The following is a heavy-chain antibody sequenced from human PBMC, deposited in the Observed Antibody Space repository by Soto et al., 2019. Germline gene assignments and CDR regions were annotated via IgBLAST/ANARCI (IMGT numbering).Heavy chain of an antibody. D-gene: IGHD1-26*01. CDR2: IYYSGNS. J-gene: IGHJ5*02. V-gene: IGHV4-31*03. CDR1: AGSITSGSYH. Sequence: SETLSLTCPVAAGSITSGSYHWSWLRQHPGKGLEWIGYIYYSGNSYYNPSLKSRVTISIDTSKNQVSLRLSPVSAADTAVYYCARVEGSSYYFRHDLWGRGTLVTVSS. CDR3: ARVEGSSYYFRHDL.